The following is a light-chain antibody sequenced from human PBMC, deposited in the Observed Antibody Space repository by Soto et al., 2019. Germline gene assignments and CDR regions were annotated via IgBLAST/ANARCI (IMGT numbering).Light chain of an antibody. J-gene: IGKJ1*01. CDR2: GAS. Sequence: EIVLTQSPGTLSLSPGERATLSCRASQSVSSSYLVWYQQKPGQAPRLLISGASSRATGIPDRFSGSGSGTDFTLTIRRLEPEDFAVYYCQQYGSSPRTFGQGTKVEIK. CDR3: QQYGSSPRT. CDR1: QSVSSSY. V-gene: IGKV3-20*01.